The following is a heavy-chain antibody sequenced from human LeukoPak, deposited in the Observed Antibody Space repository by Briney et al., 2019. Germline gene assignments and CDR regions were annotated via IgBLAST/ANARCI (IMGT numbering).Heavy chain of an antibody. CDR3: ASAPRDSSSSNYMRRFDY. CDR2: INHSGST. V-gene: IGHV4-34*01. J-gene: IGHJ4*02. D-gene: IGHD3-22*01. CDR1: GGSFSGYY. Sequence: PSETLSLTCAVYGGSFSGYYWSWIRQPPGKGLEWIGEINHSGSTNYNPSLKSRVTMSVDTSKNQFSLKLSSVTAADTAVYYCASAPRDSSSSNYMRRFDYWGQGTLVTVSS.